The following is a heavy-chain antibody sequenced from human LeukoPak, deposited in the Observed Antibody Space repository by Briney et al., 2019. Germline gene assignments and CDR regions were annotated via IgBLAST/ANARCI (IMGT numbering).Heavy chain of an antibody. D-gene: IGHD5-18*01. Sequence: GGSLRLSCAASGFTFSSYAMHWVRQAPGKGLEWVAVISYDGSNKYYADSVKGRFTISRDNSKNTLYLQMNSLRAEDTAVYYCAVGPVDTAMVLDYWGQGTLVSVSS. J-gene: IGHJ4*02. CDR1: GFTFSSYA. V-gene: IGHV3-30-3*01. CDR2: ISYDGSNK. CDR3: AVGPVDTAMVLDY.